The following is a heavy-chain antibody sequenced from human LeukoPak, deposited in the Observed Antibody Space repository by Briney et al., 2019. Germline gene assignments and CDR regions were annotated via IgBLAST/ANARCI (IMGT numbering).Heavy chain of an antibody. V-gene: IGHV3-74*01. J-gene: IGHJ4*02. CDR1: GFTFSTYW. Sequence: PGGSLRLSCAASGFTFSTYWMHWVRQAPGKGLVWVSQINTDGNSTTYADSVKGRFTVSRDNAKNTPYLQMNSLRAEDTAVYYCARELASGDWGQGTLVTVSS. D-gene: IGHD6-13*01. CDR3: ARELASGD. CDR2: INTDGNST.